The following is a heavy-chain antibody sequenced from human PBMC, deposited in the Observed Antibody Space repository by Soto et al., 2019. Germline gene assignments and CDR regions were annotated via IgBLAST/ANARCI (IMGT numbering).Heavy chain of an antibody. CDR1: GYTFTGYY. Sequence: ASVKVSCKASGYTFTGYYMHWVRQAPGQGLEWMGWINPNSGGTNYAQKFQGWVTMTRDTSISTAYMELSRLRSDDTAVYYCAIDLVGGSYLFDIWGQGTMVTVSS. J-gene: IGHJ3*02. CDR2: INPNSGGT. V-gene: IGHV1-2*04. CDR3: AIDLVGGSYLFDI. D-gene: IGHD1-26*01.